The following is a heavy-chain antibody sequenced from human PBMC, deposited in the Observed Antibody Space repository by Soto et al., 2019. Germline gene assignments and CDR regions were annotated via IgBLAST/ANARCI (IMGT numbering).Heavy chain of an antibody. Sequence: SETLSLTCAVSSGSISSSNWWSWVRQPPGKGLEWIGEIYHSGSTNYNPSLKSRVTISVDKSKNQFSLKLSSVTAADTAVYYCARYGQSDPQGDYYFEYWGQGTLDTVSS. CDR3: ARYGQSDPQGDYYFEY. J-gene: IGHJ4*02. V-gene: IGHV4-4*02. CDR2: IYHSGST. CDR1: SGSISSSNW. D-gene: IGHD3-16*01.